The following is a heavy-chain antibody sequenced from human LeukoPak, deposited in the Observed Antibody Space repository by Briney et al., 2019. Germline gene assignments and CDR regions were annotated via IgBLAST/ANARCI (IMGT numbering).Heavy chain of an antibody. CDR2: INPNSGGT. CDR1: GYTFTGYY. V-gene: IGHV1-2*02. D-gene: IGHD1-26*01. CDR3: ARYSGSLGAFDI. Sequence: GASVKVSCKASGYTFTGYYMHWVRQAPGQGLEWMGWINPNSGGTNYAQKFQGRVTMTRDTSISTAYMEQSRLRSDDTAVYYCARYSGSLGAFDIWGQGTMVTVSS. J-gene: IGHJ3*02.